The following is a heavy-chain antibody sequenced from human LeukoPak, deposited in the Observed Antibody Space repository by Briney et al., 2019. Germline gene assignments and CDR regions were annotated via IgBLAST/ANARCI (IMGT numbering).Heavy chain of an antibody. V-gene: IGHV3-30-3*01. CDR1: GFTFSSYA. CDR2: ISYDGSNK. Sequence: GGSLRLSCAASGFTFSSYAMHWVRQAPGKGLEWVAVISYDGSNKYYADSVKGRFTISRDNSKNTLYLQMNSLRTEDMAVYYCARTGVSGSSEEYYFDYWGQGTLVTVSS. J-gene: IGHJ4*02. D-gene: IGHD3-10*01. CDR3: ARTGVSGSSEEYYFDY.